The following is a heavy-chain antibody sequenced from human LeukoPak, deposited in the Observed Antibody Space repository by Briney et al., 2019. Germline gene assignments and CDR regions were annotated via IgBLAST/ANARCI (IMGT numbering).Heavy chain of an antibody. CDR1: GFTFSSYA. Sequence: PGGSLRLSCAASGFTFSSYAMHWVRQAPGEGLEWVAVISYDGSNKYYADSVKGRFTISRDNSKNTLYLQMNSLRAEDTAVYYCARYDYGDYYFDYWGQGTLVTVSS. J-gene: IGHJ4*02. CDR2: ISYDGSNK. D-gene: IGHD4-17*01. V-gene: IGHV3-30*04. CDR3: ARYDYGDYYFDY.